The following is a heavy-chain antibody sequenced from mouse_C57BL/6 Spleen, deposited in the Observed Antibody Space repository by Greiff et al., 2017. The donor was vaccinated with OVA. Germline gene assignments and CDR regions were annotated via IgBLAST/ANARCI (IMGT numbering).Heavy chain of an antibody. Sequence: QVQLQQPGTELVKPGASVKLSCKASGYTFTSYWMRWVKQRPGQGLEWIGNINPSNGGTNYNEKFKSQATLTVDKSSSTAYMKLSSLSSEVSAVYYCAREAEDYGSSYGYCGAYWGQGTLVTVSA. CDR1: GYTFTSYW. V-gene: IGHV1-53*01. D-gene: IGHD1-1*01. CDR2: INPSNGGT. CDR3: AREAEDYGSSYGYCGAY. J-gene: IGHJ3*01.